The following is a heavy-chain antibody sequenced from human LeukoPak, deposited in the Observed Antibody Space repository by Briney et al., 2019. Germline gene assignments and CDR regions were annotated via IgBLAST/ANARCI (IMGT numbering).Heavy chain of an antibody. CDR2: ISSSSSYI. Sequence: KTGGSLRLSCAASGFTVNSNYLIWVRQAPGKGLEWFSSISSSSSYIYYADSVKGRFTSSRDNAKNSLYLQMNSLRAEETAVYYCARHLSSGWYDNYFDYWGQGTLVTVSS. CDR1: GFTVNSNY. D-gene: IGHD6-19*01. CDR3: ARHLSSGWYDNYFDY. J-gene: IGHJ4*02. V-gene: IGHV3-21*01.